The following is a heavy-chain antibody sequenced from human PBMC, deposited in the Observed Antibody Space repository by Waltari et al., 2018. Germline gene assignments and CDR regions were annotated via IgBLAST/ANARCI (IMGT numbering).Heavy chain of an antibody. Sequence: QVQLQESGPGLVKPSETVSLTCTVSGGSISSYYWSWIRQPPGKGLEWIGYIYYSGSTNCNPSLKSRVTISVDTSKNQFSLKLSSVTAADTAVYYCARDSGSYSGVDYWGQGTLVTVSS. CDR2: IYYSGST. J-gene: IGHJ4*02. CDR1: GGSISSYY. V-gene: IGHV4-59*01. D-gene: IGHD1-26*01. CDR3: ARDSGSYSGVDY.